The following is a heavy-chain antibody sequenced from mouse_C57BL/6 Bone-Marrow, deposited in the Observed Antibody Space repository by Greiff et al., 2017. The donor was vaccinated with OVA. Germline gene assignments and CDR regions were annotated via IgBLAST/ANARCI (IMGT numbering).Heavy chain of an antibody. J-gene: IGHJ4*01. V-gene: IGHV5-9*01. CDR1: GFTFSSYT. CDR3: ARHRLLRVMDY. CDR2: ISGGGGNT. D-gene: IGHD1-1*01. Sequence: EVMLVESGGGLVKPGGSLKLSCAASGFTFSSYTMSWVRQTPEQRLEWVATISGGGGNTYYPDSVKGRFTITRDNAKNTLYLQMSSLRSEDTAVYYCARHRLLRVMDYWGQGTSVTVSS.